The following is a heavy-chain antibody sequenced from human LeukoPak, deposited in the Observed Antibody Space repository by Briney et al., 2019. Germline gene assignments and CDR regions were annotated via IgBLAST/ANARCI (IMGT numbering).Heavy chain of an antibody. CDR1: GFTFSIYS. CDR3: AKAPTYYDFWSGPYFDY. D-gene: IGHD3-3*01. CDR2: ISGSGGST. V-gene: IGHV3-23*01. Sequence: GGSLRLSCAASGFTFSIYSMNWVRQAPGKALEWVSAISGSGGSTYYADSVKGRFTISRDNSKNTLYLQMNSLRAEDTAVYYCAKAPTYYDFWSGPYFDYWGQGTLVTVSS. J-gene: IGHJ4*02.